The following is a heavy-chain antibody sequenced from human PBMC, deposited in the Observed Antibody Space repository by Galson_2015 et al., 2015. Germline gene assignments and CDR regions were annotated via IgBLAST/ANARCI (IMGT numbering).Heavy chain of an antibody. Sequence: SLRLSCAAAGFTFSDYYMSWIRQAPGKGLEWLSYISGSGDIIYYAASVKGRFTISRDNAKNSLHLQINSLRVEDTAVYYCASLPNYFFDYWGQGTLLTVSS. V-gene: IGHV3-11*01. CDR3: ASLPNYFFDY. CDR2: ISGSGDII. D-gene: IGHD2/OR15-2a*01. J-gene: IGHJ4*02. CDR1: GFTFSDYY.